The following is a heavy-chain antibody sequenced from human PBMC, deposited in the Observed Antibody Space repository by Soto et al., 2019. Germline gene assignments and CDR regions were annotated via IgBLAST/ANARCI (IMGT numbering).Heavy chain of an antibody. D-gene: IGHD3-16*02. J-gene: IGHJ4*02. Sequence: QVQLQQWGAGLLKPSETLSLTCAVYGGSFSGYYWSWIRQPPGKGLEWIGEINHSGSTNYNPSLKSRVTISVDTSKNQFSLKLSSVTAADTAVYYCARVGRNGLNTYYDYVWGSYRSNGPFDYWGQGTLVTVSS. CDR3: ARVGRNGLNTYYDYVWGSYRSNGPFDY. V-gene: IGHV4-34*01. CDR2: INHSGST. CDR1: GGSFSGYY.